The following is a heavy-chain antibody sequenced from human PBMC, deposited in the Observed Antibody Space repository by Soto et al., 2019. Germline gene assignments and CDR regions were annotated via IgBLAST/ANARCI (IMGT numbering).Heavy chain of an antibody. CDR3: TTDYSNYRRYYYGMDV. CDR2: IKSKTDGGTT. D-gene: IGHD4-4*01. V-gene: IGHV3-15*01. J-gene: IGHJ6*02. CDR1: GFTLSNAW. Sequence: PGGSLRLSCAASGFTLSNAWMSWVRQAPGKGLEWVGRIKSKTDGGTTDYAAPVKGRFTISRDDSKNTLYLQMNSLKTEDTAVYYCTTDYSNYRRYYYGMDVWGQGTTVTVSS.